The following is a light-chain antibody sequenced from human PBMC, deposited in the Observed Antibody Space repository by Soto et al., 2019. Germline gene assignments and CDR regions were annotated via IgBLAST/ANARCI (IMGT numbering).Light chain of an antibody. J-gene: IGKJ3*01. CDR1: RAITSSF. V-gene: IGKV3-20*01. CDR2: GAS. Sequence: IVLTQSPGTLSLSPGDRATLSCRASRAITSSFLAWYQQKPGQAPRLLIYGASSRATGIPDRFSGSGSGTGFTLIISRLEAEGFAVYYCQQYGGSPLLTFGPGAKVDIK. CDR3: QQYGGSPLLT.